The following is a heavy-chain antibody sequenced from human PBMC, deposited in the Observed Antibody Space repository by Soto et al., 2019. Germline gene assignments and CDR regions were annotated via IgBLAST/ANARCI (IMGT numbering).Heavy chain of an antibody. Sequence: QLQLQESGPGLVKPSETLSLTCTVSVGSISSSSYYWGWIRQPPGKGLEWIGSLYYSGSTYYNPSLKSRVTIYVDTSKNQFSLKLSSVTVADTAVYSCARHHPTSSSGWFIDYWGKGTLVNVS. V-gene: IGHV4-39*01. J-gene: IGHJ4*02. D-gene: IGHD6-19*01. CDR2: LYYSGST. CDR3: ARHHPTSSSGWFIDY. CDR1: VGSISSSSYY.